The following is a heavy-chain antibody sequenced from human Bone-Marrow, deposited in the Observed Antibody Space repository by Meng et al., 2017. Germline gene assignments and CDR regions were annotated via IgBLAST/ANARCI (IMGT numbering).Heavy chain of an antibody. V-gene: IGHV4-4*02. CDR3: ARDSRTYYYDSSGYTFDY. CDR2: IYHSGST. CDR1: GGSISSSNW. J-gene: IGHJ4*02. Sequence: QVRVPGSGPGSVKPSGPLSPTCAVSGGSISSSNWWSWVRQPPGKGLEWIGEIYHSGSTNYNPSLKSRVTISVDKSKNQFSLKLSSVTAADTAVYYCARDSRTYYYDSSGYTFDYWGQGTLVTVSS. D-gene: IGHD3-22*01.